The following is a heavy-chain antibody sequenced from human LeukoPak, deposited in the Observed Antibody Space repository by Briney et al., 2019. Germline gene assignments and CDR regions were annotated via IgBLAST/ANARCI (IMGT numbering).Heavy chain of an antibody. D-gene: IGHD3-10*01. CDR2: INPNSGGT. J-gene: IGHJ5*02. V-gene: IGHV1-2*02. CDR3: TKASLAFGTKYFDP. Sequence: ASVKVSCKASGYTFTGYYMHWVRQAPGQGLEWMEWINPNSGGTNYAQKFQGRVTMTRDTSISTAYMELSRLRSDDTAVYYCTKASLAFGTKYFDPWGQGTLVTVSS. CDR1: GYTFTGYY.